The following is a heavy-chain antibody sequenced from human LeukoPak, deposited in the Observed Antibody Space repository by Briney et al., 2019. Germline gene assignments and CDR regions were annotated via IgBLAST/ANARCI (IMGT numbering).Heavy chain of an antibody. D-gene: IGHD2-21*02. J-gene: IGHJ2*01. CDR3: ARDRMWVTSWYFDL. Sequence: PGGSLRLSCVASGLTFSSYWMSWVRQAPGKGLEWVSSISSSSSYIYYADSVKGRFTISRDNAKNSLYLQMNSLRAEDTAVYYCARDRMWVTSWYFDLWGRGTLVTVSS. V-gene: IGHV3-21*01. CDR2: ISSSSSYI. CDR1: GLTFSSYW.